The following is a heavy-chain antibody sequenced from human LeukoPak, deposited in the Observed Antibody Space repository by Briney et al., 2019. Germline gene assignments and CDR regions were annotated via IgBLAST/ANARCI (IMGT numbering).Heavy chain of an antibody. J-gene: IGHJ1*01. D-gene: IGHD2-15*01. Sequence: ASVKVSCRASGFSFINYNFNWVRQAPGQGLGWMGWVSGYDGSTKYAQRLQGRLTMTTDTSTNTAYMELGSLRSDDTAVYFCARMGGGPLSLWGQGTLVTVSS. CDR2: VSGYDGST. CDR3: ARMGGGPLSL. V-gene: IGHV1-18*01. CDR1: GFSFINYN.